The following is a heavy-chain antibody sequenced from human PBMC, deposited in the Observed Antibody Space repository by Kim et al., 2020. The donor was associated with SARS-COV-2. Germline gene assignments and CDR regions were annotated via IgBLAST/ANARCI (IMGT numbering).Heavy chain of an antibody. J-gene: IGHJ3*02. CDR3: AREIYYYDSSGYYYGVSNAFDI. Sequence: GGSLRLSCAASGFTFSSYGMHWVRQAPGKGLEWVAVIWYDGSNKYYADSVKGRFTISRDNSKNTLYLQMNSLRAEDTAVYYCAREIYYYDSSGYYYGVSNAFDIWGQGTMVTVSS. CDR1: GFTFSSYG. CDR2: IWYDGSNK. V-gene: IGHV3-33*01. D-gene: IGHD3-22*01.